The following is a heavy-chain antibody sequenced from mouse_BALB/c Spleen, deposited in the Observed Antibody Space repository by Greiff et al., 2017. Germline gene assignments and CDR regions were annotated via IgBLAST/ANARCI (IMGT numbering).Heavy chain of an antibody. Sequence: EVQVVESGGGLVQPGGSRKLSCAASGFTFSSFGMHWVRQAPEKGLEWVAYISSGSSTIYYADTVKGRFTISRDNPKNTLFLQMTSLRSEDTAMYYCAIYDYDVSYWGQGTLVTVSA. CDR2: ISSGSSTI. V-gene: IGHV5-17*02. J-gene: IGHJ3*01. CDR3: AIYDYDVSY. D-gene: IGHD2-4*01. CDR1: GFTFSSFG.